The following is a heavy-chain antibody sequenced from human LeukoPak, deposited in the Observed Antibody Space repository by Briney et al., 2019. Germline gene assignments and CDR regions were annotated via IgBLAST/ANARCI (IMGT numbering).Heavy chain of an antibody. Sequence: GGSLRLSCAASGFTFSSYGMHWVRQAPGKGLEWVAAIWYDGSNKYYADSVKGRFTISRDNSKNTLYLQMNSLRAEDTAVYYCAKDRRIVVVTAMDYWGQGTPVTVSS. CDR2: IWYDGSNK. J-gene: IGHJ4*02. D-gene: IGHD2-21*02. CDR3: AKDRRIVVVTAMDY. V-gene: IGHV3-33*06. CDR1: GFTFSSYG.